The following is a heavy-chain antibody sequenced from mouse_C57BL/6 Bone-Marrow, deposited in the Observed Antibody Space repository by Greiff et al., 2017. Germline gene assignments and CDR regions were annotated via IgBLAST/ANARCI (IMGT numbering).Heavy chain of an antibody. D-gene: IGHD1-1*01. CDR2: IDPENGDT. CDR1: GFNIKDDY. J-gene: IGHJ2*01. CDR3: TTPIITTVVDY. Sequence: EVQVVESGAELVRPGASVKLSCTASGFNIKDDYMHWVKQRPEQGLEWIGWIDPENGDTEYASKFQGKATITADTSSNTAYLQLSSLTSEDTAVYYCTTPIITTVVDYWGQGTTLTVSS. V-gene: IGHV14-4*01.